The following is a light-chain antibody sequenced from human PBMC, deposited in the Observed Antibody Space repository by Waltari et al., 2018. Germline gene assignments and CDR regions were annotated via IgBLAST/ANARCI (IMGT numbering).Light chain of an antibody. CDR1: QSISSW. V-gene: IGKV1-5*01. CDR3: QQYNSYSMYT. CDR2: DAA. J-gene: IGKJ2*01. Sequence: DIQMTQSPSTLSASVGESVTITCRAGQSISSWLACYQQKPRKAPKLLTYDAASLESRVPSRFSGSGSGTEFTLTISSLQPDDFATYYCQQYNSYSMYTFGQGTKLEIK.